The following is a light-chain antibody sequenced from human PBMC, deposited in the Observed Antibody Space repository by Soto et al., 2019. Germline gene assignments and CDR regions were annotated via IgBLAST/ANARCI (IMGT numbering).Light chain of an antibody. J-gene: IGLJ1*01. CDR3: SSFAGSNNFGV. CDR1: SSDVGGYNY. Sequence: QSALTQPASASGSPGQSVTISCTGTSSDVGGYNYVSWYQQHPGKAPKLMIFEVNKRPSGVPDRFSGSKSGNTASLTVSGLQAEDEADYYCSSFAGSNNFGVFGTGTKVTVL. CDR2: EVN. V-gene: IGLV2-8*01.